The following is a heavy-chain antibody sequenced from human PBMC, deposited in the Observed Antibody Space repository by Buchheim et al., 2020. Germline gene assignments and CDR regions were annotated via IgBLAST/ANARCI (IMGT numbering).Heavy chain of an antibody. J-gene: IGHJ4*02. V-gene: IGHV4-38-2*02. D-gene: IGHD3-22*01. CDR3: AREKGEYYDSSGYTDY. Sequence: QVQLQESGPGLVKPSETLSLTCTVSGYSISNGYYWGWIRQPPGKGLEWIGSIYHSGSTIYNLSLKSRVTISVDTSKNQFSLKLSSVTAADTAVYYCAREKGEYYDSSGYTDYWGQGTL. CDR2: IYHSGST. CDR1: GYSISNGYY.